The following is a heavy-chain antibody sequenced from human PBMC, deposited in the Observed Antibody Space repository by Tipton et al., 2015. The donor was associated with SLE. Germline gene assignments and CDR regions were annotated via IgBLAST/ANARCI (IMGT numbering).Heavy chain of an antibody. V-gene: IGHV4-4*07. CDR1: GGSISSYY. D-gene: IGHD4-17*01. Sequence: LRLSCTVSGGSISSYYWSWIRQPAGKGLEWIGRIYTSGSTNYNPSLKSRVTMSVDTSKNQFSLKLSSVTAANTAVYYCARRDYGDYYWYFDLWGRGPLVTVSS. J-gene: IGHJ2*01. CDR2: IYTSGST. CDR3: ARRDYGDYYWYFDL.